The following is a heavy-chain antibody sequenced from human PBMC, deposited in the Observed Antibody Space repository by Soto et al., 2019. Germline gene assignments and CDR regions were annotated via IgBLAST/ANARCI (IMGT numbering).Heavy chain of an antibody. CDR1: GYTLTELS. Sequence: ASLKVSCNVSGYTLTELSIHWRRQAPGKGLEWMGGFDPEDGETIYAQKFQGRVTMTEDTSTDTAYMELSSLRSEDTALYYCAIPTPYCTNGVCYTEFDYWGQGTLVTVSS. D-gene: IGHD2-8*01. J-gene: IGHJ4*02. V-gene: IGHV1-24*01. CDR2: FDPEDGET. CDR3: AIPTPYCTNGVCYTEFDY.